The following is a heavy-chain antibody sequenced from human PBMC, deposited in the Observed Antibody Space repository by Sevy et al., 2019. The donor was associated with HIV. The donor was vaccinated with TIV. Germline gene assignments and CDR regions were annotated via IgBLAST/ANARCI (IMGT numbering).Heavy chain of an antibody. V-gene: IGHV3-30*18. CDR2: ISYDGSNK. CDR3: AKGRSGTGFYYFDY. Sequence: GESLKISCAASGFTFSSYGMHWVRQAPGKGLEWVAVISYDGSNKYYADSVKGRFTISRDNSKNTLYLQMNSLRAEDTAVYYCAKGRSGTGFYYFDYWGQGTLVTVSS. D-gene: IGHD6-13*01. J-gene: IGHJ4*02. CDR1: GFTFSSYG.